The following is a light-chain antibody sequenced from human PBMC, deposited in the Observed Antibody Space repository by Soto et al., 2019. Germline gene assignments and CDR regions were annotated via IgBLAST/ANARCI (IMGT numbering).Light chain of an antibody. CDR2: AAS. J-gene: IGKJ1*01. CDR1: QNISNY. V-gene: IGKV1-39*01. CDR3: QQSYSSLTWT. Sequence: DIQMTQSPSSLSASVGDRLTITCRASQNISNYLNWYQQKPGKAPKLLIYAASSLQSGVPSRFSGSGSGTDFTLTIRSLQPEDFATYYCQQSYSSLTWTFGQGTKVEIK.